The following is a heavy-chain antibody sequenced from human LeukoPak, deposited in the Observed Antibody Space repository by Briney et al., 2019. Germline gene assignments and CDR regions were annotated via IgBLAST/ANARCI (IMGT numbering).Heavy chain of an antibody. J-gene: IGHJ5*02. CDR2: INPSGGST. CDR1: GYTFTSYA. V-gene: IGHV1-46*01. CDR3: ARTLGYCSSTSCYPSYNWFDP. Sequence: GASVKVSCKASGYTFTSYAMHWVRQAPGQGLEWMGIINPSGGSTSYAQKFQGRVTMTRDTSTSTVYMELSSLRSEDTAVYYCARTLGYCSSTSCYPSYNWFDPWGQGTLVTVSS. D-gene: IGHD2-2*01.